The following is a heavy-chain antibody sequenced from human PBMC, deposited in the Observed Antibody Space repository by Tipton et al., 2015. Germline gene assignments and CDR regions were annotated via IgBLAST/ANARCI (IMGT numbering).Heavy chain of an antibody. V-gene: IGHV4-59*01. J-gene: IGHJ4*02. CDR1: SDSISKYY. Sequence: TLSLTCSVSSDSISKYYWSWIRQPPGKELEWIGYIQYSGSTNYNPSLKSRVTISVHTSKTQFSLKLISVTAADTAVYHCARDSFGYYSFDSWGPGTLVTVSS. D-gene: IGHD5-18*01. CDR2: IQYSGST. CDR3: ARDSFGYYSFDS.